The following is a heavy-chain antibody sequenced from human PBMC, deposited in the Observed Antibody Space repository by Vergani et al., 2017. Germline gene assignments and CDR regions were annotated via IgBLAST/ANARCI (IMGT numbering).Heavy chain of an antibody. Sequence: QVQLVQSEAEVKKPGASVKVSCKTSGYTFNRYGISWVRLAPGQGLEWMGWISAYNGNTNYAQKLQGRVTMTTDTSTSTAYMELRSLRSDDTAVYYCARVDGDYDFWSGYYTGGWFDPWGQGTLVTVSS. D-gene: IGHD3-3*01. CDR3: ARVDGDYDFWSGYYTGGWFDP. CDR2: ISAYNGNT. J-gene: IGHJ5*02. CDR1: GYTFNRYG. V-gene: IGHV1-18*04.